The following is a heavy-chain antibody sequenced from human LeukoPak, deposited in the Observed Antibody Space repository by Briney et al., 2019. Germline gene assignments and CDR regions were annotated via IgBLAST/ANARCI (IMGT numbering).Heavy chain of an antibody. CDR3: ARALYDSSAYTNWFDP. D-gene: IGHD3-22*01. J-gene: IGHJ5*02. Sequence: GSSVKVSCKASGGTFSSYSIGWVRQAPGQGLEWLGRIIPILGIANYAQKFKGRVTITADKSTSTAYMELSSLSSEDTAVYYCARALYDSSAYTNWFDPWGQGTLVTVSS. V-gene: IGHV1-69*02. CDR1: GGTFSSYS. CDR2: IIPILGIA.